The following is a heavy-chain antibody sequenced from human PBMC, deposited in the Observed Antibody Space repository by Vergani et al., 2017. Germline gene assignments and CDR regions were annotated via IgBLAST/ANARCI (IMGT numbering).Heavy chain of an antibody. V-gene: IGHV3-23*04. Sequence: EVQLVESGGGLIQPGGSLRLSCAASGFTVSSNYMSWVRQAPGKGLEWVSVISGSGGSTYYADSVKGRFTISRDNSKNTLYLQMNSLRAEDTAVYYCAKVRLSYDSSDYYIRTFDYWGQGTLVTVSS. J-gene: IGHJ4*02. CDR2: ISGSGGST. D-gene: IGHD3-22*01. CDR3: AKVRLSYDSSDYYIRTFDY. CDR1: GFTVSSNY.